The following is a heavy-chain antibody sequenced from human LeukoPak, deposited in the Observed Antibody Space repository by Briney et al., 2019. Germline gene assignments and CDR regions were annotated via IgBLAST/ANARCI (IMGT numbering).Heavy chain of an antibody. CDR3: AKDYEEPIALDAFDI. D-gene: IGHD3-3*01. CDR2: ISGSGGST. Sequence: GGSQRLSCAASGFTFSSYAMSWVRQAPGKGLEWVSAISGSGGSTYYADSVKGRFTISRDNSKNTLYLQMNSLRAEDTAVYYCAKDYEEPIALDAFDIWGQGTMVTVSS. J-gene: IGHJ3*02. CDR1: GFTFSSYA. V-gene: IGHV3-23*01.